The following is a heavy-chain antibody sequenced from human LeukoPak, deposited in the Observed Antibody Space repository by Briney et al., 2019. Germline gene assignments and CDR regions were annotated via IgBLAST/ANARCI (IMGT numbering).Heavy chain of an antibody. Sequence: RIISKANIYATAYAASVKGSFTISRDDSKNTAYLQMNSLKTEDTAVYYCTRIAAAGTTAAYWGQGTLVTVSS. J-gene: IGHJ4*02. CDR2: IISKANIYAT. V-gene: IGHV3-73*01. CDR3: TRIAAAGTTAAY. D-gene: IGHD6-13*01.